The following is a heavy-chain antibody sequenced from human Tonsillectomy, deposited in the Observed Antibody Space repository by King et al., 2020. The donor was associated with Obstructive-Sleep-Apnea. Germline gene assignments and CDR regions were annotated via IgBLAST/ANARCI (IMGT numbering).Heavy chain of an antibody. J-gene: IGHJ4*02. V-gene: IGHV5-10-1*01. CDR3: ARQVGTTGYFDY. Sequence: QLVQSGAEVKKPGESLRISCKGSGYSFTSYWISWVRQMPGKGLEWMGRIDHSDSYPNDSPSFQGHVTISADKSISTAYLQWSSLKASDTAMYYCARQVGTTGYFDYWGQGTLVTVSS. D-gene: IGHD1-1*01. CDR1: GYSFTSYW. CDR2: IDHSDSYP.